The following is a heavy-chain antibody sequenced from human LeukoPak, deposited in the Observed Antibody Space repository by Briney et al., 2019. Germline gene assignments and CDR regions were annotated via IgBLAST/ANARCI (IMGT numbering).Heavy chain of an antibody. CDR3: AKVQYCSSTSCYVFDY. D-gene: IGHD2-2*01. V-gene: IGHV3-66*01. CDR1: GFTVSTNY. CDR2: IYSGGGT. J-gene: IGHJ4*02. Sequence: GGSLRLSCAASGFTVSTNYMSWVRQAPGKGLEWVSLIYSGGGTYYADSVKGRFTISGDNSRNTLYLQMNSLRAEDTAVYYCAKVQYCSSTSCYVFDYWGQGTLVTVSS.